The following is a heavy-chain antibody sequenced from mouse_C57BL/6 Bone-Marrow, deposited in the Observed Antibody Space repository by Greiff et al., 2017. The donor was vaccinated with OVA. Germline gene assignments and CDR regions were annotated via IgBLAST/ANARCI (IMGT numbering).Heavy chain of an antibody. V-gene: IGHV5-6*01. CDR3: ARQDYYGSSYAMDY. Sequence: EVQGVESGGDLVKPGGSLKLSCAASGFTFSSYGMSWVRQTPDKRLEWVATISSGGSYTYYPDSVKGRFTISRDNAKNTLYLQMSSLKSEDTAMYYCARQDYYGSSYAMDYWGQGTSVTVSS. CDR1: GFTFSSYG. CDR2: ISSGGSYT. J-gene: IGHJ4*01. D-gene: IGHD1-1*01.